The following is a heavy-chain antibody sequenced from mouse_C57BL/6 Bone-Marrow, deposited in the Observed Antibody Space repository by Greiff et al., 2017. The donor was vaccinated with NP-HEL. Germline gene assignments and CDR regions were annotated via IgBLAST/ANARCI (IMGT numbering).Heavy chain of an antibody. CDR1: GFSLTSYG. Sequence: QVQLQQSGPGLVQPSQSLSITCTVSGFSLTSYGVHWVRQSPGKGLEWLGVIWRGGSTDYNAAFISRLSISKDNSKSQVFFKMSRLQADDTAIDYCGRKGLGRDYFDDWGQGTTLTVSS. CDR3: GRKGLGRDYFDD. D-gene: IGHD4-1*01. J-gene: IGHJ2*01. V-gene: IGHV2-2*01. CDR2: IWRGGST.